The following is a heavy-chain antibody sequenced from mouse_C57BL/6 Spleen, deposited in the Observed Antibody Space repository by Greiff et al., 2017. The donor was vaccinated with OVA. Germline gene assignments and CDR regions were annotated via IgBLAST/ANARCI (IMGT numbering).Heavy chain of an antibody. CDR2: IYPGDGDT. CDR3: ARRGNYYGSSFWYFDV. Sequence: LVESGPELVKPGASVKISCKASGYAFSSSWMNWVKQRPGKGLEWIGRIYPGDGDTNYNGKFKGKATLTADKSSSTAYMQLSSLTSEDSAVYFCARRGNYYGSSFWYFDVWGTGTTVTVSS. V-gene: IGHV1-82*01. CDR1: GYAFSSSW. J-gene: IGHJ1*03. D-gene: IGHD1-1*01.